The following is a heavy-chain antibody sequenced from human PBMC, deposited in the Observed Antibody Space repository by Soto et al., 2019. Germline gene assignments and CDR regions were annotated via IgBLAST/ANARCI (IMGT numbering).Heavy chain of an antibody. CDR2: IDPSDSYT. CDR1: VYSFTSYW. J-gene: IGHJ6*02. D-gene: IGHD3-9*01. CDR3: ARERGRAGKRYFDFGGFYYYYYGMDV. Sequence: LGESLKISCKGSVYSFTSYWISWVRQMPGKGLEWMGRIDPSDSYTNYSPSFQGHVTISADKSISTAYLQWSSLKASDTAMYYCARERGRAGKRYFDFGGFYYYYYGMDVWGQGTTVTVSS. V-gene: IGHV5-10-1*01.